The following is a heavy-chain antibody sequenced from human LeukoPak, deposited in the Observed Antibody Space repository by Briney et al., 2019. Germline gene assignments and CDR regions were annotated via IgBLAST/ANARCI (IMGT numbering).Heavy chain of an antibody. CDR3: ARGSGSGWYGDNWFDP. D-gene: IGHD6-19*01. CDR1: GYTFTSYG. V-gene: IGHV1-18*01. J-gene: IGHJ5*02. Sequence: GASVKVSCKASGYTFTSYGISWVRQAPGQGLEWMGWISAYNGNTNYAQKLQGRVTMTTDTSTSTAYMELSRLRSDDTAVYYCARGSGSGWYGDNWFDPWGQGTLVTVSS. CDR2: ISAYNGNT.